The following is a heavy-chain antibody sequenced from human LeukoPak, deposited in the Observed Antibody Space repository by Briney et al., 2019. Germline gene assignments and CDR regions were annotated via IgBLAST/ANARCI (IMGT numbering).Heavy chain of an antibody. CDR2: IKSKTDGGTT. D-gene: IGHD3-22*01. Sequence: GGSLRLSCAASGLTFSNAWMNWARQAPGKGLEWVGRIKSKTDGGTTDYAAPVKGRFTISRDDSKSTLYLQMNSLKTEDTAVYYCTTDEDYYDSSTNFDYWGQGTLVTVSS. J-gene: IGHJ4*02. V-gene: IGHV3-15*07. CDR1: GLTFSNAW. CDR3: TTDEDYYDSSTNFDY.